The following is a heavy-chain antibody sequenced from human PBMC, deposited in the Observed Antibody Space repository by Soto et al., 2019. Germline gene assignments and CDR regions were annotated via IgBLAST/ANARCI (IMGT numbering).Heavy chain of an antibody. J-gene: IGHJ5*02. CDR1: GYTFTSYY. Sequence: ASVKVSCKASGYTFTSYYIHWVRQAPGQGLEWMGWINANSGDTNYAQKLQGRVTMTTDTSTSTAYMELRSLRSDDTAVYYCASSPLLWFGEYNNWFDPWGQGTLVTVSS. D-gene: IGHD3-10*01. V-gene: IGHV1-18*04. CDR2: INANSGDT. CDR3: ASSPLLWFGEYNNWFDP.